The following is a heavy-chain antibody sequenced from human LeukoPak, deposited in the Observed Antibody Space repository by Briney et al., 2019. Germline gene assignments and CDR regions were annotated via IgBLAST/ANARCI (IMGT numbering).Heavy chain of an antibody. V-gene: IGHV3-30*02. CDR1: GFTFSSYG. CDR2: IRYDGSNK. D-gene: IGHD3-22*01. CDR3: AKDMYYYDSSGYSNLDY. J-gene: IGHJ4*02. Sequence: GGSLRLSCAASGFTFSSYGMHWVRQAPGKGLEWVAFIRYDGSNKYYADSVKGRFTISRDNSKHTLYLQMNSLRAEDTAVYYCAKDMYYYDSSGYSNLDYWGQGTLVTVSS.